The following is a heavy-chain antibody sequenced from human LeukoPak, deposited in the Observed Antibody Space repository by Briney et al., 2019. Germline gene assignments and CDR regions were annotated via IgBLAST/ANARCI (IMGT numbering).Heavy chain of an antibody. CDR2: IYYSGST. D-gene: IGHD3-22*01. Sequence: SETLSLTCTVSGGSISSYYWSWIRQPPGKGLEWIGYIYYSGSTNYNPSLNSRVTISVDTSKNQFSLKLSSVTAADTAVYYCARDLSSGYYFDYWGQGTLVTVSS. V-gene: IGHV4-59*01. J-gene: IGHJ4*02. CDR1: GGSISSYY. CDR3: ARDLSSGYYFDY.